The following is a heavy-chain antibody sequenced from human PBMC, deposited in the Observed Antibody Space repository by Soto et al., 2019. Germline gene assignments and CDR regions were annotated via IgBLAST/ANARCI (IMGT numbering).Heavy chain of an antibody. CDR1: GFTFSSYG. V-gene: IGHV3-13*01. Sequence: GGSLRLSCAASGFTFSSYGMHWVRQAPGKGLEWVSAIGTAGDTYYPGSVKGRFTISRENAKNSLYLQMNSLSTEDTAVYYCARDFPYCGSTSCYSAAPKYWGQGTLVTSPQ. CDR3: ARDFPYCGSTSCYSAAPKY. CDR2: IGTAGDT. D-gene: IGHD2-2*01. J-gene: IGHJ4*02.